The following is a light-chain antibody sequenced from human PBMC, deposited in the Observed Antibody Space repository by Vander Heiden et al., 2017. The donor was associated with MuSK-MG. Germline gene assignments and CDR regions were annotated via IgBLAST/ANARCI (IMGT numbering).Light chain of an antibody. CDR3: QQDNTLLT. V-gene: IGKV3D-15*01. Sequence: EIVMTQSPATLSVSPGERATLSCRASQSASNNLAWYQQKPGQAPRFLIFGASTSANGIPDRFSGSGSGTEFTLTISSLQSEDFAVYYWQQDNTLLTFGGGTKVEIK. CDR1: QSASNN. J-gene: IGKJ4*01. CDR2: GAS.